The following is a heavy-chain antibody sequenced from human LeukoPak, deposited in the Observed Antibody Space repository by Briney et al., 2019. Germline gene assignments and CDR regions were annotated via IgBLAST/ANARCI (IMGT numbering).Heavy chain of an antibody. CDR3: ARDPPREMATISDAFDI. CDR2: INTNTGNP. CDR1: GYTFTSYA. V-gene: IGHV7-4-1*02. D-gene: IGHD5-24*01. Sequence: GASVKVSCKASGYTFTSYAMNWVRQAPGQGLEWMGWINTNTGNPTYAQGFTGRFVFSLDTSVSTAYLQISSLKAEDTAVYYCARDPPREMATISDAFDIWGQGTMVTVSS. J-gene: IGHJ3*02.